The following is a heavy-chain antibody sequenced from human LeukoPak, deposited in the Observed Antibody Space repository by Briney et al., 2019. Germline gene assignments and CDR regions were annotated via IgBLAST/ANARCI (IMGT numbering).Heavy chain of an antibody. Sequence: PGGSLRLSCAASGFTFSDYYMSWIRQAPGKGLERVSYISSSGSTIYYADSVKGRFTISRDNAKNSLYLQVNSLRAEDTAVYYCARAEDLADAFDIWGQGTMVTVSS. V-gene: IGHV3-11*04. CDR2: ISSSGSTI. CDR3: ARAEDLADAFDI. J-gene: IGHJ3*02. D-gene: IGHD3/OR15-3a*01. CDR1: GFTFSDYY.